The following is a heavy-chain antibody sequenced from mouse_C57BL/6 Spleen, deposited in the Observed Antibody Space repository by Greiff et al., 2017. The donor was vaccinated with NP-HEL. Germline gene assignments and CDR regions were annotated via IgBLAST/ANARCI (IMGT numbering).Heavy chain of an antibody. CDR3: ARKANYEDYYAMDY. CDR1: GFTFSDYY. CDR2: INYDGSST. V-gene: IGHV5-16*01. D-gene: IGHD2-1*01. Sequence: EVQRVESEGGLVQPGSSMKLSCTASGFTFSDYYMAWVRQVPEKGLEWVANINYDGSSTYYLDSLKSRFIISRDNAKNILYLQMSSLKSEDTATYYCARKANYEDYYAMDYWGQGTSVTVSS. J-gene: IGHJ4*01.